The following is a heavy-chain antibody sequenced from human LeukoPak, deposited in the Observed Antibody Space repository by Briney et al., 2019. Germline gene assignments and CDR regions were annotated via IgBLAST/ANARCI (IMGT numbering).Heavy chain of an antibody. J-gene: IGHJ4*02. CDR2: ISGSGGST. Sequence: GGSLRLSCAASGFTFSSYWMSWVRQAPGKGLEWVSAISGSGGSTYYADSVKGRFTISRDNSKNTLYLQMNSLRAEDTAVYYCAKCGGDCYSVGYFDYWGQGTLVTVSS. CDR3: AKCGGDCYSVGYFDY. D-gene: IGHD2-21*02. V-gene: IGHV3-23*01. CDR1: GFTFSSYW.